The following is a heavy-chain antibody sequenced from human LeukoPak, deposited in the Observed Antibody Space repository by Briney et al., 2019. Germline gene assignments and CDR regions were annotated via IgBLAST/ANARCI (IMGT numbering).Heavy chain of an antibody. CDR1: GGSFSGYY. J-gene: IGHJ5*02. D-gene: IGHD6-13*01. Sequence: PSETLSLTCAVYGGSFSGYYWSWIRQPPRKGLEWIGKINHSGSTNYNPSLKSQGTISVDTSKNQYSLKLSSVTAADTAVYYCARGYSRSMWRSCKFWLYAWGQGTLVTVSS. CDR2: INHSGST. V-gene: IGHV4-34*01. CDR3: ARGYSRSMWRSCKFWLYA.